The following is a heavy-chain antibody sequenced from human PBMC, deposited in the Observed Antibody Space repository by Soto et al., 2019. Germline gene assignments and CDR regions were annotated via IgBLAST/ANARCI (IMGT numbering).Heavy chain of an antibody. J-gene: IGHJ5*02. V-gene: IGHV4-61*01. CDR2: IYYSGST. CDR3: ARVLPGVWFDP. CDR1: GGSVSSGSYY. D-gene: IGHD3-10*01. Sequence: PSETLSLTCTVSGGSVSSGSYYWSWIRQPPGKGLEWIGYIYYSGSTNYNTSLKSQVTISVDTSKNQFSLKLSSVTAADTAVYYCARVLPGVWFDPWGQGTLVTVPQ.